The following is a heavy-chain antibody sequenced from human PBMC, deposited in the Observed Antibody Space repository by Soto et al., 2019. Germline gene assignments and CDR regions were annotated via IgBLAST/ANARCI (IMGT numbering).Heavy chain of an antibody. D-gene: IGHD3-10*01. Sequence: QVQLQESGPGLVKPSXXXSLTCTVSGGSISSGSYYWSWIRQHPGKGLEWIGYIYYSGSTNYSPSLKSRVTISVDTSKNQFSLKLSSVTAADTAVYYCARGEDYYGSGSSPLGYWGQGTLVAVSS. CDR2: IYYSGST. CDR3: ARGEDYYGSGSSPLGY. CDR1: GGSISSGSYY. J-gene: IGHJ4*02. V-gene: IGHV4-31*03.